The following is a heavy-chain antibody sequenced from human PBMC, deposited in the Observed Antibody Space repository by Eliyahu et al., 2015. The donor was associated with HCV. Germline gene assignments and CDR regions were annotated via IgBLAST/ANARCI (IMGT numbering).Heavy chain of an antibody. CDR1: GFTFSNAW. CDR3: TTAPYYDILTGYYSHDAFDI. CDR2: IKSKTDGGTT. Sequence: EVQLVESGGGLVKPGGSLRLSCAASGFTFSNAWMSWVRQAPGKGLEWVGRIKSKTDGGTTDYAAPVKGRFTISRDDSKNTLYLQMNSLKTEDTAVYYCTTAPYYDILTGYYSHDAFDIWGQGTMVTVSS. D-gene: IGHD3-9*01. J-gene: IGHJ3*02. V-gene: IGHV3-15*01.